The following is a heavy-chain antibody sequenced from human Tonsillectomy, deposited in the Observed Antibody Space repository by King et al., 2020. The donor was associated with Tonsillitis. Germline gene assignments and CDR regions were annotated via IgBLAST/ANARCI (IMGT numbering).Heavy chain of an antibody. J-gene: IGHJ4*02. D-gene: IGHD4-17*01. CDR2: TSFDGSNK. Sequence: VQLVESGGGVVQPGRSLRLSCAASGFTFSNYGMHWVRQAPGKGLEWVAVTSFDGSNKYYGDSVKGRFTISRDNSKNTLYLQMNSLRADDTAVYYCARWHGDYEDYFDYWGQGTLVTVSS. V-gene: IGHV3-33*05. CDR3: ARWHGDYEDYFDY. CDR1: GFTFSNYG.